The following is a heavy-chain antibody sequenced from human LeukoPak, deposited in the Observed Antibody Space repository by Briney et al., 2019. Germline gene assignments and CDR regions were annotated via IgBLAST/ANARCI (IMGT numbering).Heavy chain of an antibody. V-gene: IGHV4-61*01. Sequence: PSETLPLTCTVSGGSVSSGSYYWSWIRQPPGKGLEWIGYIYYSGSTNYNPSLKSRVTISVDTSKNQFSLKLSSVTAANTAVYYCAREVEQQLLGHNWFDPWGQGTLVTVSS. CDR2: IYYSGST. J-gene: IGHJ5*02. CDR3: AREVEQQLLGHNWFDP. CDR1: GGSVSSGSYY. D-gene: IGHD6-13*01.